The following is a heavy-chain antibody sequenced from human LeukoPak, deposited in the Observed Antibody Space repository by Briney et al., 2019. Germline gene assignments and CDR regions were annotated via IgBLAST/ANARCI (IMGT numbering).Heavy chain of an antibody. CDR2: ITSKAYGGTT. J-gene: IGHJ4*02. D-gene: IGHD2-21*01. V-gene: IGHV3-49*04. CDR3: TRAGGFCGGDCCDN. CDR1: GFTFGDYA. Sequence: GGSLRLSCTASGFTFGDYAMTWVRQAPGKGLEWVGFITSKAYGGTTQYAASVKGRFTISRDDSKSLAYLQMNSLKIEDTAVYFCTRAGGFCGGDCCDNWGQGTLVTVSS.